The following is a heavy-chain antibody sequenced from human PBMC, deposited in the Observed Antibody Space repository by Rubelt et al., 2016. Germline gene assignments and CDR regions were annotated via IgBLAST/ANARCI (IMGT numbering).Heavy chain of an antibody. CDR3: ARRGY. Sequence: QVQLQQWGAGLLKPSETLSLTCAVYGGSFSGYYWSWIRQPPGKGLEWFWEINHSGSTNSNPALKSRVTISVDTSKNQFSLKLRSVNAADTAVYYCARRGYWGQGTLVTVSS. D-gene: IGHD5-12*01. J-gene: IGHJ4*02. CDR1: GGSFSGYY. CDR2: INHSGST. V-gene: IGHV4-34*01.